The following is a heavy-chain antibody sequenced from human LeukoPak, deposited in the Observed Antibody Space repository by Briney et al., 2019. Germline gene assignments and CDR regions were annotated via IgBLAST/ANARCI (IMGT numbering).Heavy chain of an antibody. Sequence: GGSLRLSCAASGFTFSSYSMNWVRQAPGKGLEWVSYISSSSSTIYYADSVKGRFTISRDNAKNSLYLQMNSLRAEDTAVYYCARDRGMTTVTPSDYYYGMDVWGQGTTVTVSS. J-gene: IGHJ6*02. V-gene: IGHV3-48*04. CDR3: ARDRGMTTVTPSDYYYGMDV. CDR1: GFTFSSYS. CDR2: ISSSSSTI. D-gene: IGHD4-17*01.